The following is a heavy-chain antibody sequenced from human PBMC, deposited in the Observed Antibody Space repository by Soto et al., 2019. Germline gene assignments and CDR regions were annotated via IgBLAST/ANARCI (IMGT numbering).Heavy chain of an antibody. J-gene: IGHJ5*02. V-gene: IGHV1-69*13. D-gene: IGHD3-3*01. CDR1: GVTFSSYS. CDR2: IIPIFGTA. CDR3: ARSERFLLDP. Sequence: GASVRVSCKASGVTFSSYSISWVGQAPGQGLEWMGGIIPIFGTANYAQKFQGRVTITADESTATDYMELSSLISEDTAVYYCARSERFLLDPWGQGTLVTVSS.